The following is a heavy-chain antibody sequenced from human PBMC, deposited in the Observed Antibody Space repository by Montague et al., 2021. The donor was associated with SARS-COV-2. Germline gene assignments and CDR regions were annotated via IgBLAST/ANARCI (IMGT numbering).Heavy chain of an antibody. CDR3: ARDRGTQHGDFPYDY. D-gene: IGHD4-17*01. CDR2: INSDGSST. J-gene: IGHJ4*02. Sequence: SRSISLSASGFPFSSYWMHWVRQAPGKGLVWVSRINSDGSSTSYADSVKGRFTISRDNAKNTLYLQMNSLRAEDTAVYYCARDRGTQHGDFPYDYWGQGTLVTVSS. V-gene: IGHV3-74*01. CDR1: GFPFSSYW.